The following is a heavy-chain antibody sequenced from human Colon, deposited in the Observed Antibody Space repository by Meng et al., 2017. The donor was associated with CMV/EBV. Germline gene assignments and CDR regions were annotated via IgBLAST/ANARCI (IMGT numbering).Heavy chain of an antibody. CDR2: ISTDGKYI. CDR3: ARGGTPMARYGLDF. D-gene: IGHD3-10*01. CDR1: GFTFKSYS. J-gene: IGHJ6*02. V-gene: IGHV3-21*06. Sequence: GESLKISCAASGFTFKSYSMNWVRQAPGKGLEWVACISTDGKYIYHADSMKGRFHISRDDAKNSLFLDMNSLRAEDSAVYYCARGGTPMARYGLDFWGQGTTVTVSS.